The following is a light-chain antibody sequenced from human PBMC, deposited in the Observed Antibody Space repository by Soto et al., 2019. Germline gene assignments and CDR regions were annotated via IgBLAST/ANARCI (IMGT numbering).Light chain of an antibody. CDR1: SSNFGSNT. J-gene: IGLJ2*01. CDR3: VAWDDSLNGYVV. CDR2: SNN. Sequence: QSVLTQPPSASGTPGQRVTISCSGSSSNFGSNTVNWYQQPPGTAPKLVIYSNNQRPSGVPDRFSGSKSGTSASLAISGLQSEDEADYYCVAWDDSLNGYVVFGGGTKVTVL. V-gene: IGLV1-44*01.